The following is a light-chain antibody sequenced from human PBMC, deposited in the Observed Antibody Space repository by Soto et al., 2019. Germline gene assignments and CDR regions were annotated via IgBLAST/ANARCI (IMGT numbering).Light chain of an antibody. CDR3: QAWDSSTGV. CDR2: QDT. J-gene: IGLJ2*01. CDR1: KLGDKY. Sequence: SYELTQPPSVSVSPGQTASITCSGDKLGDKYVCWYQQKPGQSPVLVIYQDTKRPSGIPERFSGSNSGNTATLTISGTQTMDEADYYCQAWDSSTGVFGGGTKLTVL. V-gene: IGLV3-1*01.